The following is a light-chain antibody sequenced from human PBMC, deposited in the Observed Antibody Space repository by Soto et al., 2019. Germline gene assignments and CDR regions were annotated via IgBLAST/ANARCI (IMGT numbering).Light chain of an antibody. CDR3: SSYAGSSALAV. Sequence: QPVLTQPASVSGSPGQSITISCTGTSSDVGGYNYVSWYQQHPGKAPKLMIYDVSNRPSGVSNRFSGSKSGNTASLTISGLQAEDEADYYCSSYAGSSALAVFGGGTKVTVL. J-gene: IGLJ2*01. CDR1: SSDVGGYNY. CDR2: DVS. V-gene: IGLV2-14*01.